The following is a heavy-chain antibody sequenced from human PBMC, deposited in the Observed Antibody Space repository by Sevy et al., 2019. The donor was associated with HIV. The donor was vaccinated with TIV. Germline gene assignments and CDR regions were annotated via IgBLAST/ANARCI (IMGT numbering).Heavy chain of an antibody. J-gene: IGHJ4*02. V-gene: IGHV1-69*06. CDR3: ARDAGWGSYGSGGYYFDY. D-gene: IGHD3-10*01. CDR1: GGTFSSYA. CDR2: IIPIFGTA. Sequence: ASVKVSCKASGGTFSSYAISWVRQAPGQGLEWMGGIIPIFGTANYAQMFQGRVTITADKSTSTAYMELSSLRSEDTAVYYCARDAGWGSYGSGGYYFDYWGQGTLVTVSS.